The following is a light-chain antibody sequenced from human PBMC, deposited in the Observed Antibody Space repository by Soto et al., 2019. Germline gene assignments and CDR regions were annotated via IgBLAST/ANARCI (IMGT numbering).Light chain of an antibody. J-gene: IGLJ3*02. CDR3: ISYTSISTGV. V-gene: IGLV2-18*02. CDR1: SSDVGSYNR. Sequence: QSVLTQPPSVSGSPGQSVTISCTGTSSDVGSYNRVSWYQQPPGAAPKLIIYEVTNRPSGVPDRFSGSKSGNTASLTISGLQADDEADYYCISYTSISTGVFGGGTKLTVL. CDR2: EVT.